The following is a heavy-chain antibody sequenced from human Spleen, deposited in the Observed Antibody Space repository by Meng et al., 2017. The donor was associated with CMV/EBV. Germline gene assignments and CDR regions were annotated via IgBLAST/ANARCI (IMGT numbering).Heavy chain of an antibody. V-gene: IGHV3-21*01. CDR3: ARGGPTRPFTVTTGWFDP. D-gene: IGHD4-11*01. CDR2: ISSSSSYI. J-gene: IGHJ5*02. Sequence: GGSLRLSCAASGFTFSSYSMNWVRQAPGKGLEWVSSISSSSSYIYYADSVKGRFTISRDNAKNSLYLQMNSLRADDTAVYYCARGGPTRPFTVTTGWFDPWGQGTLVTVSS. CDR1: GFTFSSYS.